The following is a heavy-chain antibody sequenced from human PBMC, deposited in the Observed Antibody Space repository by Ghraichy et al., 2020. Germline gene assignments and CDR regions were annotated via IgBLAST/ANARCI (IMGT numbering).Heavy chain of an antibody. J-gene: IGHJ5*02. CDR1: GFTFSGNW. D-gene: IGHD3-9*01. CDR3: ARDRNDYDVLTGSYKGAYFDP. Sequence: GGSLRLSCAASGFTFSGNWMHWVRQVPGKGLVWVSRINGDGTSTTHADSVKGRFTISGDNAKNTLYLQMNSLRAEDTAVYYCARDRNDYDVLTGSYKGAYFDPWGQGTLVTVSS. V-gene: IGHV3-74*01. CDR2: INGDGTST.